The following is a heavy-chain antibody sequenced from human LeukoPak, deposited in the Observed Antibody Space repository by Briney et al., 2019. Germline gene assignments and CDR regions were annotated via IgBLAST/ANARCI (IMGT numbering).Heavy chain of an antibody. V-gene: IGHV4-39*07. D-gene: IGHD3-3*01. Sequence: SETLSLTCTVSGDSISSSSYYWGWIRQPPGKGLEWIASIHYSGSTYYNPSLKSRVTISVDKSKNQFSLKLSSVTAADTAVYYCARVAATTIFGEYREYYFDYWGQGTLGTVSS. CDR3: ARVAATTIFGEYREYYFDY. J-gene: IGHJ4*02. CDR2: IHYSGST. CDR1: GDSISSSSYY.